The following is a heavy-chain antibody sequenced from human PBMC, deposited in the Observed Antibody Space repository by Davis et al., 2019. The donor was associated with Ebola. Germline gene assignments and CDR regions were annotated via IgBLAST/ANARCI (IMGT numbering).Heavy chain of an antibody. D-gene: IGHD6-19*01. CDR3: AKPHLEVIFSGWANYYYYGMDV. V-gene: IGHV3-30-3*02. CDR1: GFTLSNYA. Sequence: PGGSLRLSCAASGFTLSNYAMHWVRQAPGKGLEWVAVISYDGSDEYYADSVKGRFIISRDNSKNTLYLQMNSLRAEDTAVYYCAKPHLEVIFSGWANYYYYGMDVWGQGTTVTVSS. J-gene: IGHJ6*02. CDR2: ISYDGSDE.